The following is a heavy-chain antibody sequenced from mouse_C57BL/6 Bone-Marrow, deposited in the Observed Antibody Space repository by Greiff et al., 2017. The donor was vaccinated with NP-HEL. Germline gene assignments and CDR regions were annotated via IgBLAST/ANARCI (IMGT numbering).Heavy chain of an antibody. D-gene: IGHD1-1*01. V-gene: IGHV1-76*01. Sequence: ESGAELVRPGASVKLSCKASGYTFTDYYINWVKQRPGQGLEWIARIYPGSGNTYYNEKFKGKATLTAEKSSSTAYMQLSSLTSEDSAVYFCARGFITTLGDYWGQGTTLTVSS. J-gene: IGHJ2*01. CDR1: GYTFTDYY. CDR3: ARGFITTLGDY. CDR2: IYPGSGNT.